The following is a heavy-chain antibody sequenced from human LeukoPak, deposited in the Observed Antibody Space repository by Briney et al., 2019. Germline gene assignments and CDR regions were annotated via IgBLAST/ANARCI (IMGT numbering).Heavy chain of an antibody. CDR1: GFTFSSYA. Sequence: QPGGSLRLSCAASGFTFSSYAMSWVRQPPGKGLEWVSAISGNGDTTYYADSVKGRFTISRDNSKSTLYLQMDSLRAEDTAVYYCAKGTMVRGDRDYWGQGTLVTVSS. CDR2: ISGNGDTT. CDR3: AKGTMVRGDRDY. J-gene: IGHJ4*02. V-gene: IGHV3-23*01. D-gene: IGHD3-10*01.